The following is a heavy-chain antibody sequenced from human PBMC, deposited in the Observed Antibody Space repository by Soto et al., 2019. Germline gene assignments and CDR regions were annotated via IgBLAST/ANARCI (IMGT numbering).Heavy chain of an antibody. J-gene: IGHJ4*02. CDR2: MSPNGNNQ. CDR3: ATGANFYYDTSRY. V-gene: IGHV3-30-3*01. D-gene: IGHD3-22*01. Sequence: GGSLRLSCSAPVFTFSIYALHWVRQAPGKGLEWVAVMSPNGNNQYYADSVKGRCTISRDTSTSTLYLQMTSLRPDDTAVYYWATGANFYYDTSRYWGQGNLVTASS. CDR1: VFTFSIYA.